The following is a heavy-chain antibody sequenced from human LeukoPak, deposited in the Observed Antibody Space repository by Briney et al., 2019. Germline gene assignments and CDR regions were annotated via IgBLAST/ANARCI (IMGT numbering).Heavy chain of an antibody. J-gene: IGHJ5*02. Sequence: SVKVSCKASGGTFSSYAISWVRQAPGQGLEWMGGIIPIFGTANYAQKFQGRVTITADESTSTAYMELSSLRSEDTAVYYCARVFPPINGYGSGSYSFLGSLDPWGQGTLVTVSS. CDR1: GGTFSSYA. V-gene: IGHV1-69*13. D-gene: IGHD3-10*01. CDR3: ARVFPPINGYGSGSYSFLGSLDP. CDR2: IIPIFGTA.